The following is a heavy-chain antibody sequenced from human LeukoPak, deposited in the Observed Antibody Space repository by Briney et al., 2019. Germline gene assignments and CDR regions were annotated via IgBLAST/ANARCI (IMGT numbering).Heavy chain of an antibody. Sequence: SETLSLTCTVSGGFISSSSYYWGWIRQPPGKGLEWIGSIYYSGSTYYNPSLKNRVTISVDTSKNQFSLKLSSVTAADTAVYYCARRTQWEPGDFDYWGQGTLVTVSS. D-gene: IGHD1-26*01. J-gene: IGHJ4*02. V-gene: IGHV4-39*01. CDR1: GGFISSSSYY. CDR2: IYYSGST. CDR3: ARRTQWEPGDFDY.